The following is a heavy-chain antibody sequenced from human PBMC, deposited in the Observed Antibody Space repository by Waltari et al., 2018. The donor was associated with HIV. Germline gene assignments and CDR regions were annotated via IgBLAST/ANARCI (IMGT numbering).Heavy chain of an antibody. Sequence: EVRLVQSGAEVKKSRESLKISCKGSGYKFTKYWIAWVRQMPGKGLELMGSIYAGDSDARYNPSFQGQVTMSVDKSTNTAYLEWGSLRASDTATYYCARNNDDYDWFDPWGQGTLVTVSS. V-gene: IGHV5-51*01. D-gene: IGHD4-17*01. CDR1: GYKFTKYW. J-gene: IGHJ5*02. CDR3: ARNNDDYDWFDP. CDR2: IYAGDSDA.